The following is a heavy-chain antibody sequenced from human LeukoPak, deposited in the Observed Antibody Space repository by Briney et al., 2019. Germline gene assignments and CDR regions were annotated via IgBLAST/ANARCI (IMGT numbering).Heavy chain of an antibody. Sequence: GGSRRLSCVASGFTFSSYGIHGVRQAPGKGLEWVAVISYEGSKKYYADSVKGRFTISRDNSKNTLYLQMNSLRGEDTAVYYCAKDNVDVWGNGATVTVSS. CDR2: ISYEGSKK. CDR3: AKDNVDV. CDR1: GFTFSSYG. J-gene: IGHJ6*04. V-gene: IGHV3-30*18.